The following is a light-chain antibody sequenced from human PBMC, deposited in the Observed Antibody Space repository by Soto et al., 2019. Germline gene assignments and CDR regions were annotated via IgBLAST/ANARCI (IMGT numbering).Light chain of an antibody. J-gene: IGLJ1*01. CDR3: QSFDSSLSGYV. CDR1: TSNLGSGYD. V-gene: IGLV1-40*01. CDR2: GFF. Sequence: QSVLTQPPSVSGAPGQRVTTSCAGSTSNLGSGYDVHWYQQLPGAAPKLLIYGFFNRPSGIPDRFSGSRSGTSASLVITGLQAEDEADYYCQSFDSSLSGYVFGTGTKVTVL.